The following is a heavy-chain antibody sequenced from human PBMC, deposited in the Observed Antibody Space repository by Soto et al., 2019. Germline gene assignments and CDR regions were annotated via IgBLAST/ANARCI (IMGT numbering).Heavy chain of an antibody. V-gene: IGHV4-31*03. CDR1: GASVSTGVYY. Sequence: SETLSLTCTVSGASVSTGVYYWTWIRQHPGRGLEWIGYIDNSGSTYYNPSLTGRVDISVDTSKNQFSLNLQSLTAEDTAMYYCTRSDAGNVRFDHWGQGTLVTVSS. D-gene: IGHD6-13*01. J-gene: IGHJ4*02. CDR3: TRSDAGNVRFDH. CDR2: IDNSGST.